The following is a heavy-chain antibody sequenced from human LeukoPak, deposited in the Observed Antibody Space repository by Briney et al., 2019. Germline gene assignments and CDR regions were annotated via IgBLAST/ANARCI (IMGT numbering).Heavy chain of an antibody. Sequence: GGSLRLSCAASGCTFSSYAMHWVRQAPGKGLEWVAVISYDGSNKYYADSVKGRFTISRDNSKNTLYLQMNSLRAEDTAVYYCARGLYNWNDGYYFDYWGQGTLVTVSS. CDR2: ISYDGSNK. CDR3: ARGLYNWNDGYYFDY. J-gene: IGHJ4*02. D-gene: IGHD1-1*01. V-gene: IGHV3-30*04. CDR1: GCTFSSYA.